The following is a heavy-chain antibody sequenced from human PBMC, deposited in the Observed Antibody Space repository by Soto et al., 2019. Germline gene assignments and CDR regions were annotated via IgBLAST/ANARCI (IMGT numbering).Heavy chain of an antibody. J-gene: IGHJ6*02. CDR1: GFTFSSYS. D-gene: IGHD5-18*01. V-gene: IGHV3-21*01. CDR3: ASKKVEQLWFVNLPYYYYGMDV. Sequence: GSLRLSCAASGFTFSSYSMNWVRQAPGKGLEWVSSISSSSSYIYYADSVKGRFTISRDNAKNSLYLQMNSLRAEDTAVYYCASKKVEQLWFVNLPYYYYGMDVWGQGTTVTVSS. CDR2: ISSSSSYI.